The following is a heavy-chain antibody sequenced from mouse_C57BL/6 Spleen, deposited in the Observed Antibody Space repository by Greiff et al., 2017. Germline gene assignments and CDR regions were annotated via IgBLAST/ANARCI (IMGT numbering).Heavy chain of an antibody. V-gene: IGHV14-2*01. J-gene: IGHJ4*01. Sequence: DVHLVEPGAELVKPGASVKLSCTASGFNIKDYYMHWVKQRTEQGLEWIGRIDPECGETKYAPKFQGKATITVDTSSNTAYLQLSSLTSEDTAVYYCARPYYGSRHYYAMDYWGQGTSVTVSS. CDR3: ARPYYGSRHYYAMDY. CDR1: GFNIKDYY. D-gene: IGHD1-1*01. CDR2: IDPECGET.